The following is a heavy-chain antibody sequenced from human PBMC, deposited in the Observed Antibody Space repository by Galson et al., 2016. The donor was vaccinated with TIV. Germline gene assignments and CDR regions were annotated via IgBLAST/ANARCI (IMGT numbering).Heavy chain of an antibody. CDR1: GFIFRRYS. Sequence: LRLSCAASGFIFRRYSMNWVRQAPGKGLGWIGEINHFRSSNYNPSLKSRLTISIDTPKKQFSLSLRYVTAADTAVYYCARVQWGSSLVSYYYYLDVWGKGTTVIVSS. CDR2: INHFRSS. CDR3: ARVQWGSSLVSYYYYLDV. D-gene: IGHD3-16*01. J-gene: IGHJ6*03. V-gene: IGHV4-34*01.